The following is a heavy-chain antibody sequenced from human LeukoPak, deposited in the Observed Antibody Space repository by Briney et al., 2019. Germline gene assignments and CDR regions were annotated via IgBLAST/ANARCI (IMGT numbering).Heavy chain of an antibody. CDR2: IRYDGSNK. CDR1: GFTFSSYG. J-gene: IGHJ3*02. V-gene: IGHV3-30*02. CDR3: ATYCSSTSCLAHAFDI. Sequence: GGSLRLSCAASGFTFSSYGMHWVRQAPGKGLEWVAFIRYDGSNKYYADSVKGRFTISRDNSKNTLYLQMNSLRAEDTAVYYCATYCSSTSCLAHAFDIWGQGTMVTVSS. D-gene: IGHD2-2*01.